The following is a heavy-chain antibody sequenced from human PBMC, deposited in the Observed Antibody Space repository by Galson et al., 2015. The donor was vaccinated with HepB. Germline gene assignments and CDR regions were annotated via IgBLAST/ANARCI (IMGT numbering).Heavy chain of an antibody. CDR1: GFSLSTSGVG. V-gene: IGHV2-5*01. J-gene: IGHJ4*02. D-gene: IGHD3-22*01. CDR3: AHRGYDSSGYYKYFDY. CDR2: IYWNDDK. Sequence: PALVKPTQTLTLTCTFSGFSLSTSGVGVGWIRQPPGKALEWLALIYWNDDKRYSPSLKSRLAITKDTSKNQVVLTMTNVDPVDTATYYCAHRGYDSSGYYKYFDYWGQGTLVTVSS.